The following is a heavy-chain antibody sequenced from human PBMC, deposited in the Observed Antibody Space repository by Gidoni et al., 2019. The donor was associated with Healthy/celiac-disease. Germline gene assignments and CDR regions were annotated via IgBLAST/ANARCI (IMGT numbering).Heavy chain of an antibody. J-gene: IGHJ4*02. Sequence: ASGGTFSSYAISWVRQAPGQGLEWMGGIIPIFGTANYAQKFQGRVTITADESTSTAYMELSSLRSEDTAVYYCARALYGQQLAADWGQGTLVTVSS. D-gene: IGHD6-13*01. CDR2: IIPIFGTA. V-gene: IGHV1-69*01. CDR3: ARALYGQQLAAD. CDR1: GGTFSSYA.